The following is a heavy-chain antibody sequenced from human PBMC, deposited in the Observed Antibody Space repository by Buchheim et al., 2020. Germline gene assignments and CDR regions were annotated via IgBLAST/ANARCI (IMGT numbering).Heavy chain of an antibody. CDR2: ISSSGSLI. J-gene: IGHJ4*02. V-gene: IGHV3-11*01. Sequence: QVQLVESGGNLVKPGGSLRLSCAASGFTSSDYYMSWIRQAPGKGLEWVSYISSSGSLIYYADSVKGRFTISRGNAQNSLYLQMNSLRAEDTAVYYCARDSRTYDYIWGSYRHETIIYFDYWGQGTL. CDR3: ARDSRTYDYIWGSYRHETIIYFDY. CDR1: GFTSSDYY. D-gene: IGHD3-16*02.